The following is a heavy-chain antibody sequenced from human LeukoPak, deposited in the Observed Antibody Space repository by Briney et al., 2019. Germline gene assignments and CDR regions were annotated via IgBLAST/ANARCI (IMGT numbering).Heavy chain of an antibody. CDR1: GFIFSDYE. J-gene: IGHJ4*02. Sequence: GGSLRLSCAASGFIFSDYEMNWARQAPGKGLEWVSYISSSGTTKYYADAVKGRFTISRDNAKNSLYLQMNRLRAEDMAVYYCVRDRDDGFDCWGQGTLVTVSS. V-gene: IGHV3-48*03. CDR3: VRDRDDGFDC. CDR2: ISSSGTTK.